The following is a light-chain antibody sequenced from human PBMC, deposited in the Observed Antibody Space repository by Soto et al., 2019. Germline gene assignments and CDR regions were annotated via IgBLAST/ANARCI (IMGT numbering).Light chain of an antibody. CDR1: QGISSY. CDR2: AAA. J-gene: IGKJ2*01. Sequence: AIRMTQSPSSFSASTGDRVTITCRASQGISSYLAWYQQKPGKAPKLLIYAAAPLQRGAPSRFSASGSGTDVTITISRLQSEDFATYYCQQYLSYPYPSGQGTKLEI. CDR3: QQYLSYPYP. V-gene: IGKV1-8*01.